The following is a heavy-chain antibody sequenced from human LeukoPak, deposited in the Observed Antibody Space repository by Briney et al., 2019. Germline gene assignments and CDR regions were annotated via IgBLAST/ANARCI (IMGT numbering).Heavy chain of an antibody. CDR3: ARGGPEFDP. V-gene: IGHV4-59*12. D-gene: IGHD3-16*01. CDR1: GGSISSYY. J-gene: IGHJ5*02. Sequence: SETLSLTCTVSGGSISSYYWSWIRQPPGKGLEWIGYIYYSGSTNYNPSLKSRVTISVDTSKNQFSLKLSSVTAADTAVYYCARGGPEFDPWGQGTLVTVSS. CDR2: IYYSGST.